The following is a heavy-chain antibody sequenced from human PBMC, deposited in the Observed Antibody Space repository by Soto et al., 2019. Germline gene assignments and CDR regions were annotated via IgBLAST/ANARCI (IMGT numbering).Heavy chain of an antibody. CDR3: ANGDYDAFDI. J-gene: IGHJ3*02. CDR2: IIPNIGTA. Sequence: GASVKVSCKASGGTFSSYAISWVRQAPGQGLEWMGGIIPNIGTANYAQKLQGRVTITTDASTSTAYMELRSLRSDDTAVYYCANGDYDAFDIRGQGTMVTVSS. V-gene: IGHV1-69*05. CDR1: GGTFSSYA. D-gene: IGHD4-17*01.